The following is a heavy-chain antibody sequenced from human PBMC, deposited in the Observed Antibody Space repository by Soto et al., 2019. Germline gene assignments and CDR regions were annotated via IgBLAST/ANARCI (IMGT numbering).Heavy chain of an antibody. D-gene: IGHD1-7*01. V-gene: IGHV1-2*02. CDR2: IGPKNGDT. J-gene: IGHJ4*02. Sequence: GASVKVSCKASGHTFTGHYIHWVRQAPGQGFEWVGEIGPKNGDTRYAQKFQGRVAMTKDSSITTVYMELSNLSPDDTAVYYCGRGRSGELVVFYWGQGTLVTV. CDR3: GRGRSGELVVFY. CDR1: GHTFTGHY.